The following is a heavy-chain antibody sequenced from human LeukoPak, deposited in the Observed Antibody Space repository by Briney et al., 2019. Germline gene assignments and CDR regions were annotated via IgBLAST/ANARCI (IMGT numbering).Heavy chain of an antibody. V-gene: IGHV3-21*04. CDR1: GFTFRRYT. Sequence: GGSLRLSCATSGFTFRRYTMTWVRQAPGKGLEWVSSISSSSSYIYYADSVMGRFTISRDNAKNSLYLQMNSLRAEDTAVYYCAKGLAGTLGQGTLVTVSS. CDR3: AKGLAGT. J-gene: IGHJ5*02. CDR2: ISSSSSYI.